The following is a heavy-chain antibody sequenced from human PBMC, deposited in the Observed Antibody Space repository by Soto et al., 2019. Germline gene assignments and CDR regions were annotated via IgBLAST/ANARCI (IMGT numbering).Heavy chain of an antibody. Sequence: GESLKISCKGSGYSFTKYWIGWVRQMPGKGLEWMAIIYPDESDTRYSPSFQGQVTISADKSISTAYLQWSSLKASDTAMYYCARGDSSSSLSDIWGQGTMVTVSS. J-gene: IGHJ3*02. CDR3: ARGDSSSSLSDI. D-gene: IGHD6-6*01. CDR1: GYSFTKYW. V-gene: IGHV5-51*01. CDR2: IYPDESDT.